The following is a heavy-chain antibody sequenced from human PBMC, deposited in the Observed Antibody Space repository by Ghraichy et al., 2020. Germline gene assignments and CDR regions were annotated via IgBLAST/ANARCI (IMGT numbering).Heavy chain of an antibody. CDR1: GGTFSSYA. CDR2: IIPIFGTA. CDR3: ARSVPDCSSTSCDSPYYYYGMDV. J-gene: IGHJ6*02. D-gene: IGHD2-2*01. V-gene: IGHV1-69*13. Sequence: SVKVSCKASGGTFSSYAISWVRQAPGQGLEWMGGIIPIFGTANYAQKFQGRVTITADESTSTAYMELGSLRSEDTAVYYCARSVPDCSSTSCDSPYYYYGMDVWGQGTTVTVSS.